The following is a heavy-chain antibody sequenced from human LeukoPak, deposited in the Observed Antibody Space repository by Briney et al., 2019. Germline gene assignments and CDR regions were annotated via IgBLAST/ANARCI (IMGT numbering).Heavy chain of an antibody. V-gene: IGHV3-30*03. Sequence: PGRSLRLSCAASGFTFSSYGMHWVRQAPGKGLEWVAVISYDGSNKYYADSVKGRFTISRDNSKNTLYLQMNSLRAEDTAVYYCATTSSGQTFDAFDIWGQGTMVTVSS. J-gene: IGHJ3*02. CDR2: ISYDGSNK. D-gene: IGHD6-19*01. CDR3: ATTSSGQTFDAFDI. CDR1: GFTFSSYG.